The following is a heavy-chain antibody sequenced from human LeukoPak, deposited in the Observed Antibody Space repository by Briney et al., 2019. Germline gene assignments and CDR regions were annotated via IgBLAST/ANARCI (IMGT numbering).Heavy chain of an antibody. V-gene: IGHV3-23*01. CDR2: ITGRGDYT. Sequence: SGGSLRLSCAASGFSFGSHPMNWVRQAPGKGLEWVSGITGRGDYTYYIDSVQGRFTISRDNSKNMLFLQMNSLRAEDTAVYYCARGVMAARLYYFDYWGLGTLVTVSS. CDR3: ARGVMAARLYYFDY. J-gene: IGHJ4*02. D-gene: IGHD2-21*01. CDR1: GFSFGSHP.